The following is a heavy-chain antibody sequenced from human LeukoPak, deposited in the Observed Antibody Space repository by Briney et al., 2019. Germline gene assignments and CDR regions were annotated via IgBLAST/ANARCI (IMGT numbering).Heavy chain of an antibody. V-gene: IGHV4-30-2*01. CDR2: IYHSGST. CDR3: ARLETTPMRAPFDY. D-gene: IGHD4-11*01. CDR1: GGSISSGGYY. Sequence: PSETLSLTCTVSGGSISSGGYYWSWIRQPPGKGLEWIGYIYHSGSTYYNPSLKSRVTISVDRSKNQFSLKLSSVTAADTAVYYCARLETTPMRAPFDYWGQGTLVTVSS. J-gene: IGHJ4*02.